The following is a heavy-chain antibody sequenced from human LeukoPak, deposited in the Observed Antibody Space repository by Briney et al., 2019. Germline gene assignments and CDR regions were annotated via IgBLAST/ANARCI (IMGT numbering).Heavy chain of an antibody. J-gene: IGHJ4*02. V-gene: IGHV4-59*01. D-gene: IGHD6-19*01. CDR2: INYSGST. CDR3: ARATDSNGWLFDY. Sequence: PCETLSLTCTVSGGSISSYYWSWIRQPPGKGLEWIGYINYSGSTNYNPSLKSRVTISVDTSRNQLSLKLTSVTAADTAVYYCARATDSNGWLFDYWGQGTLVTVSS. CDR1: GGSISSYY.